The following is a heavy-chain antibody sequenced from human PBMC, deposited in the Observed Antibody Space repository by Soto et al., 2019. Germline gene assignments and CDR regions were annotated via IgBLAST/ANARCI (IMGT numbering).Heavy chain of an antibody. Sequence: SGESLKISCKAIGYTFTNYWIGWVRQTPGKGLEWMGIIFPGDSDTRYNPSFEGQVTVSADESISTAYLQWNTLKASDTAMYYCVRPNFGALTHFDFWGQGTMVTVYS. J-gene: IGHJ4*02. CDR2: IFPGDSDT. D-gene: IGHD3-16*01. CDR3: VRPNFGALTHFDF. CDR1: GYTFTNYW. V-gene: IGHV5-51*01.